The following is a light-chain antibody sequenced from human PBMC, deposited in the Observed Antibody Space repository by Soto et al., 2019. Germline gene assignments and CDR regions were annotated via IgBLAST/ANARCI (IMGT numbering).Light chain of an antibody. CDR3: QQYGSSLRT. Sequence: EIVLTQSPGTLSLSPGARATLSCRASQSVNGNFLAWYQQKPGQAPRLLIYAASSRATGVPDRFSGSGSGTDFSLTIRRLEPEDFEVYYCQQYGSSLRTFGQGTKVDIK. CDR1: QSVNGNF. J-gene: IGKJ2*01. CDR2: AAS. V-gene: IGKV3-20*01.